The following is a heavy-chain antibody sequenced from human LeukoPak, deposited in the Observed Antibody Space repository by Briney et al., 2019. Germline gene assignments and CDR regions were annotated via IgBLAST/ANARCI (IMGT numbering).Heavy chain of an antibody. J-gene: IGHJ4*02. CDR1: GFTFSSYA. CDR3: ARGKLLTGSIFDY. CDR2: ISYDGSNK. D-gene: IGHD2-21*02. Sequence: GRSLRLSCAASGFTFSSYAMHWVRQAPGKGLEWVAVISYDGSNKHYADSVKGRFTISRDNSKNTLYLQMNSLRAEDTAVYYCARGKLLTGSIFDYWGQGTLVTVSS. V-gene: IGHV3-30-3*01.